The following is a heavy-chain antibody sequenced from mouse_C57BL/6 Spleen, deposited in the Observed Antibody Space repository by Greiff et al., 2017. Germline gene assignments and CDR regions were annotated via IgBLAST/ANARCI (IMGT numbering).Heavy chain of an antibody. V-gene: IGHV1-61*01. CDR2: IYPSDSET. J-gene: IGHJ2*01. Sequence: QVQLQQPGAELVRPGSSVKLSCKASGYTFPSYWMDWVKQRPGQGLEWIGNIYPSDSETHYNQKFKDKAPLTVDKSSSTAYMQLSSLTSEVSAVYYCARQLDYWGQGTTLTVSS. CDR1: GYTFPSYW. D-gene: IGHD3-1*01. CDR3: ARQLDY.